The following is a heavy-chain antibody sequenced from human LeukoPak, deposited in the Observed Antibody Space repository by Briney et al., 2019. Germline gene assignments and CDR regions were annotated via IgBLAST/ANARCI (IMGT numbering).Heavy chain of an antibody. CDR2: ISYDGSSY. CDR1: GYTFTGYY. D-gene: IGHD4-17*01. V-gene: IGHV3-30*03. CDR3: AGRDYSGAFDI. J-gene: IGHJ3*02. Sequence: SCKASGYTFTGYYMHWVRQAPGKGLEWVAVISYDGSSYYYADSVKGRFTISRDNSKNTVYLQMNSLRGEDTAVYYCAGRDYSGAFDIWGQGTMVTVSS.